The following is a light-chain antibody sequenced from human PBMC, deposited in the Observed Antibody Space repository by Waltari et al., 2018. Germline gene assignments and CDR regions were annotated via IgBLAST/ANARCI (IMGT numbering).Light chain of an antibody. CDR1: EVGSKY. V-gene: IGLV3-1*01. CDR2: QNT. J-gene: IGLJ2*01. CDR3: QAWDSTIAV. Sequence: SYEVTQPPSVSVSPGQTASGTCSGDEVGSKYTSWYQQRPGQSPVVVIYQNTKRPSGIPERFSGSNSGNTATLTISGTQAMDEADYYCQAWDSTIAVFGGGTKLTVL.